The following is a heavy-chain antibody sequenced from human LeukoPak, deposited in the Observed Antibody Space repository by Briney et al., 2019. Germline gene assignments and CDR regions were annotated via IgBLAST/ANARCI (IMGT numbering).Heavy chain of an antibody. Sequence: GGSLRLSCAASGFTFSSYSMNWVRQAPGKGLEWVSFISSTSSYINYADSVKGRFTISRDNAKNSLYLQMNSLRAEDTAVYYCAKVIRGTKLFDYWGQGTLVTVSS. J-gene: IGHJ4*02. V-gene: IGHV3-21*04. CDR3: AKVIRGTKLFDY. CDR1: GFTFSSYS. D-gene: IGHD1-26*01. CDR2: ISSTSSYI.